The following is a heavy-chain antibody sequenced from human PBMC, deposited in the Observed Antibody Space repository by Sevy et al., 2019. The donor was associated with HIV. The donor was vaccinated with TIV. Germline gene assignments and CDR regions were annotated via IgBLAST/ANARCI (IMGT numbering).Heavy chain of an antibody. J-gene: IGHJ3*01. Sequence: GGSLRLSCAASGFTFDDFAMYWVRQAPGKGLEWVSGITWSRNVIDYTDSVKGRFTISRDNAKNFLYLQMNSLRVEDTALYYCVKGTMVEIMDLYDPLDVWRQGTMVTVSS. V-gene: IGHV3-9*01. CDR1: GFTFDDFA. CDR2: ITWSRNVI. CDR3: VKGTMVEIMDLYDPLDV. D-gene: IGHD3-10*01.